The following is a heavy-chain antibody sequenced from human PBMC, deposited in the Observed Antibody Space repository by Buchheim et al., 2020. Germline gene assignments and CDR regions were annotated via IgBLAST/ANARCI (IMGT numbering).Heavy chain of an antibody. CDR2: ISYDGSNK. V-gene: IGHV3-30-3*01. CDR3: ARDWGDCSSTSCYVYYYYGMDV. D-gene: IGHD2-2*01. J-gene: IGHJ6*02. Sequence: QVQLVESGGGVVQPGRSLRLSCAASGFTFSSYAMHWVRQAPGKGLEWVAVISYDGSNKYYADSVKGRLTISSDNSKNTLYLQMNSLRAEDTAVYYCARDWGDCSSTSCYVYYYYGMDVWGQGTT. CDR1: GFTFSSYA.